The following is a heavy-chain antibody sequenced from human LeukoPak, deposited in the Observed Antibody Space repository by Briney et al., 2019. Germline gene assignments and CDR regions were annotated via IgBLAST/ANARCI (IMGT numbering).Heavy chain of an antibody. CDR3: ARGSEYSEIFDY. CDR1: GGSISSYY. Sequence: SETLSLTCTVSGGSISSYYWSWIRQPPGKGLEWIGYIYYSGSTNYNPSLKSRVTISVDTSKNQFSLKLSSVTAADTAVYYCARGSEYSEIFDYWGQGTLVTVSS. V-gene: IGHV4-59*01. J-gene: IGHJ4*02. CDR2: IYYSGST. D-gene: IGHD6-6*01.